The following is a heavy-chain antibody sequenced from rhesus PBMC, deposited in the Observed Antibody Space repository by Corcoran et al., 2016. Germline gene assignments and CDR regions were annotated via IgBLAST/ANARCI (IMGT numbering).Heavy chain of an antibody. Sequence: QVQLQESGPGVVKPSETLSLTCAVSGGSISGGYDWSWIRQHPGKGQGWIGYIYGINGSTNYNPSLKNRSTISKDASKNEFSLKLSSVTAADTAVYYCARIYTVTWLPIDYWGQGVLVTVSS. V-gene: IGHV4-76*01. CDR1: GGSISGGYD. CDR3: ARIYTVTWLPIDY. D-gene: IGHD4-23*01. J-gene: IGHJ4*01. CDR2: IYGINGST.